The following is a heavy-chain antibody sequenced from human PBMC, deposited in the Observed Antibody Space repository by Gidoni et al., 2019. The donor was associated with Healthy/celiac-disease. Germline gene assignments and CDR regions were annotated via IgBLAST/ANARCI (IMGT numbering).Heavy chain of an antibody. CDR1: GFTFSSYS. V-gene: IGHV3-21*01. CDR2: ISSSSSYI. D-gene: IGHD3-3*01. Sequence: EVQLVESGGGLVKPGGSLRLSCAASGFTFSSYSMNWVRQAPGKGLEWVSSISSSSSYIYYADSVKGRFTISRDNAKNSLYLQMNSLRAEDTAVYYCARADFGVVIDYLNWFDPWGQGTLVTVSS. CDR3: ARADFGVVIDYLNWFDP. J-gene: IGHJ5*02.